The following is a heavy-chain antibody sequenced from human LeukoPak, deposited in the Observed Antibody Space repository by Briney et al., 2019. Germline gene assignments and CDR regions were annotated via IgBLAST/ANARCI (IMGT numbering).Heavy chain of an antibody. D-gene: IGHD3-16*01. CDR1: GYRFTGYY. Sequence: GASVKVSCKASGYRFTGYYINWVRQAPGQGLEWMGWISPTNGDSNHAQKFQGRVTMTRDMSITTVYMELSGLTSDDTAVYYCARALQREPYVWGSYADYWGQGTLVAVSS. J-gene: IGHJ4*02. CDR3: ARALQREPYVWGSYADY. CDR2: ISPTNGDS. V-gene: IGHV1-2*02.